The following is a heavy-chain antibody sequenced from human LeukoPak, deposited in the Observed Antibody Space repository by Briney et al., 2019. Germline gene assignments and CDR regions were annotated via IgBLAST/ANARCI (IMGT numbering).Heavy chain of an antibody. CDR2: IIPIFGTA. J-gene: IGHJ4*02. D-gene: IGHD3-22*01. V-gene: IGHV1-69*01. CDR1: GGTFSSYA. CDR3: ASLEYYYDSSGYYDGDDY. Sequence: SVKVSCKASGGTFSSYAISWVRQAPGQGLEWMGGIIPIFGTANYAQKFQGRVTITADESTSTAYMELSSLRSEDTAVYYCASLEYYYDSSGYYDGDDYWGQGTLVTVSS.